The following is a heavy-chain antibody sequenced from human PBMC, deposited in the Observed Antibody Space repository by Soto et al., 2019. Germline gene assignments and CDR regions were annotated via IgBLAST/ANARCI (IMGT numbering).Heavy chain of an antibody. V-gene: IGHV3-66*01. CDR2: IYSGGST. CDR1: GFTVSSNY. CDR3: ARSRDYYYGMDV. Sequence: EVQLVESGGGLVQPGGSLRLSCAASGFTVSSNYMSWVRQAPGKGLEWVSVIYSGGSTSYADSVKGRFTISRDNSKNTLYLQMNSLRAEDTAVYYCARSRDYYYGMDVWGQGTTITVSS. J-gene: IGHJ6*02.